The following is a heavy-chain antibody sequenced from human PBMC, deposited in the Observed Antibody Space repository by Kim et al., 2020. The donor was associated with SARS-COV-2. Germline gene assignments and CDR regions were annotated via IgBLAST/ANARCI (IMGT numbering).Heavy chain of an antibody. Sequence: GGSLRLSCAASGFTFSSYGMSWVRQAPGKGLEWVSAISGSGSNTYYADSVKGRFTISRDNSKNTLYLQMNSLRAEDTAVYYCAKDLSVVVPAYSNVWGQGPLVPLPS. CDR1: GFTFSSYG. CDR2: ISGSGSNT. V-gene: IGHV3-23*01. J-gene: IGHJ1*01. D-gene: IGHD2-2*01. CDR3: AKDLSVVVPAYSNV.